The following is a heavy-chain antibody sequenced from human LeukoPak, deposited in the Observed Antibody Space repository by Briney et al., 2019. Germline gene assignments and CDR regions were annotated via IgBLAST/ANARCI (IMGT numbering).Heavy chain of an antibody. CDR2: ISWNSGSI. D-gene: IGHD5-12*01. CDR1: GFTFDDYA. Sequence: GGSLRLSCAASGFTFDDYAMHWVRQAPGKGLEWVSGISWNSGSIGYADSVKGRFTISRDNAKNSLYLQMNSLRAEDTALYYCANDSRRYSGYDFTYWGQGTLVTVSS. J-gene: IGHJ4*02. V-gene: IGHV3-9*01. CDR3: ANDSRRYSGYDFTY.